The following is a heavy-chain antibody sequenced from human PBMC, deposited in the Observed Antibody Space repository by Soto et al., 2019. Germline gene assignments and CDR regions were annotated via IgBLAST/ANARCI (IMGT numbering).Heavy chain of an antibody. CDR1: GGSISSYY. D-gene: IGHD3-3*01. CDR3: ARHDHEYYDFWSGYFAPFVY. CDR2: IYYSGST. V-gene: IGHV4-59*08. J-gene: IGHJ4*02. Sequence: SETLSLTCTVSGGSISSYYWSWIRQPPWKGLEWIGYIYYSGSTNYNPSLKSRVTISVDTSKNQFSLKLSSVTAADTAVYYCARHDHEYYDFWSGYFAPFVYWGQGTLVTVSS.